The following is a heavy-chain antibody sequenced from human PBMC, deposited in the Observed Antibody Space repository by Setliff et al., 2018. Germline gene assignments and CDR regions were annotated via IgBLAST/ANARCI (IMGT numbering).Heavy chain of an antibody. Sequence: SETLSLTCTVPGGSISSISYYWGWIRQPPGKGLEWTGTVYDSGTTYYNPSLKSRVTITVDPSKNQFSLKLNSVTAADTAVYYCARGRNVAARLFDSWGQGTLVTVSS. CDR3: ARGRNVAARLFDS. D-gene: IGHD6-6*01. CDR2: VYDSGTT. V-gene: IGHV4-39*07. CDR1: GGSISSISYY. J-gene: IGHJ4*02.